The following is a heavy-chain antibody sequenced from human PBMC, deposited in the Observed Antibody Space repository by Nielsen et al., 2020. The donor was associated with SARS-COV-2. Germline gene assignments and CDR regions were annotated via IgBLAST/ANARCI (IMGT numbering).Heavy chain of an antibody. D-gene: IGHD3-22*01. CDR3: ASPKYYYDSSGPSAFDI. CDR1: GYTFTSYA. Sequence: ASVKVSCKASGYTFTSYAMHWVRQAPGQRLEWMGWINAGNGNTKYSQKFQDRVTITRDRSMSTAYMELSSLRSEDTAMYYCASPKYYYDSSGPSAFDIWGQGTMVTVSS. CDR2: INAGNGNT. V-gene: IGHV1-3*01. J-gene: IGHJ3*02.